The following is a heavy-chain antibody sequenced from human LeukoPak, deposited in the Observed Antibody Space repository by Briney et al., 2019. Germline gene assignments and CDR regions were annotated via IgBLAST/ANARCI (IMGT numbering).Heavy chain of an antibody. CDR2: IRYDGSNK. J-gene: IGHJ4*02. CDR1: GFTFSSYG. Sequence: GGSLRLSCAASGFTFSSYGMHWVRQAPGKGLEWVAFIRYDGSNKYYTDSVKGRFTISRDNSKNTLYLQMNSLRAEDTAVYYCAKGGGATATYLLDYWGQGTLVTVSS. V-gene: IGHV3-30*02. D-gene: IGHD1-26*01. CDR3: AKGGGATATYLLDY.